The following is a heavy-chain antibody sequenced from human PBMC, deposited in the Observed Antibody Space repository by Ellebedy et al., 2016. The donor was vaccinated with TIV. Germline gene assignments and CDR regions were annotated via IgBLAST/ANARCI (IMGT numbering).Heavy chain of an antibody. CDR3: ASWYYGSGSKNNY. D-gene: IGHD3-10*01. V-gene: IGHV4-4*02. J-gene: IGHJ4*02. CDR2: IYHSGST. Sequence: SETLSLXXAVSGGSISNSNWWSWVRQPPGKGLEWIGEIYHSGSTNYNPSLKSRVTILVDTSKNQFSLKLSSVTAADTAVYYCASWYYGSGSKNNYWGQGTLVTVSS. CDR1: GGSISNSNW.